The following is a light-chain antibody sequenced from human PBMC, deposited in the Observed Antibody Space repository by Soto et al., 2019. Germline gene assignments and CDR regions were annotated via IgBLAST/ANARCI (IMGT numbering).Light chain of an antibody. Sequence: QSALTQPASVSGSPGQSITISCTGTSSDVGGSNYVSWYQQHPGKAPKLIIYDVSNRPSGVSNRFSGSKSGNTASLTISGLQAEDEADYYCGSYTYSDTRYVFGTGTKVTVL. J-gene: IGLJ1*01. CDR1: SSDVGGSNY. CDR3: GSYTYSDTRYV. CDR2: DVS. V-gene: IGLV2-14*01.